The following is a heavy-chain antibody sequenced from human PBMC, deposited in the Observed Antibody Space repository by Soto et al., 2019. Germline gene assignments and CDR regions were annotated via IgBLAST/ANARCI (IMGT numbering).Heavy chain of an antibody. Sequence: QVQLQESGPGLVKPSGTLSLTCAVSGGSISSSNWWSCVRQPPGKELEWIGEIYHSGSTNYNPARKCRVTISVDKSKNQFSLKLSSVTAADTAVYYCARDTMLVVVAAGNALYIWGQGTMVTVSS. CDR2: IYHSGST. CDR1: GGSISSSNW. V-gene: IGHV4-4*02. D-gene: IGHD3-22*01. J-gene: IGHJ3*02. CDR3: ARDTMLVVVAAGNALYI.